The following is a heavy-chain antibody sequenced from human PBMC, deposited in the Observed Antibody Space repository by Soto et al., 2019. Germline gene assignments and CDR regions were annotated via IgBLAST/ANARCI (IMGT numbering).Heavy chain of an antibody. Sequence: QITLKESGPTLVKPTQTLTLTCTFSGFSLSTSGVGVGWIRQPPGKALEWLALIYWDDDKRYSPSLKSRLTITKDTSNNQLVLTMTNIDPVDTATYYCAHGIVATSFDYWGQGTLVTVSS. V-gene: IGHV2-5*02. CDR2: IYWDDDK. CDR3: AHGIVATSFDY. J-gene: IGHJ4*02. CDR1: GFSLSTSGVG. D-gene: IGHD5-12*01.